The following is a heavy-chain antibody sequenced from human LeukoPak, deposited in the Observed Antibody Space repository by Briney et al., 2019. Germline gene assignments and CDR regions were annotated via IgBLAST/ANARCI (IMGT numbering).Heavy chain of an antibody. J-gene: IGHJ4*02. CDR3: YIFGYSSGWGIDY. V-gene: IGHV4-38-2*01. D-gene: IGHD6-19*01. CDR1: GYSISSGYY. CDR2: IYHSGST. Sequence: SETLSLTCAVSGYSISSGYYWGWTRQPPGKGLEWIGSIYHSGSTYYNPSLKSRVTISVDTSKNQFSLKLSSVTAADTAVYYCYIFGYSSGWGIDYWGQGTLVTVSS.